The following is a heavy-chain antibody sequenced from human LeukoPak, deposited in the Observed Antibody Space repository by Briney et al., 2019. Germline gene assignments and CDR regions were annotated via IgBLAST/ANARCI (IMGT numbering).Heavy chain of an antibody. D-gene: IGHD6-19*01. V-gene: IGHV3-23*01. Sequence: GGSLRLSCATSGFTFSIYTMTWVRQAPGKGLEWVPTIIGSGGRTYNADSVKGRFTISRDNSKNTLYLQMNSLRAEDTAVYYCAKASSDSSGWSYDWGQGTLVTVSS. CDR2: IIGSGGRT. CDR1: GFTFSIYT. CDR3: AKASSDSSGWSYD. J-gene: IGHJ4*02.